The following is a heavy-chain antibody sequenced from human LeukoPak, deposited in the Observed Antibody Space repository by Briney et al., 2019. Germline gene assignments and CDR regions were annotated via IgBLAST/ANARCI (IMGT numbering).Heavy chain of an antibody. CDR3: ARHSFSSSWYGTFDT. CDR2: IYYSGST. Sequence: SETLSLTCTVSAGSMSGHYWSWIRQPPGKGLGWVGYIYYSGSTIYNPSLKSRVTISVDTSKKQFSLKLSSVTAADTAVYYCARHSFSSSWYGTFDTWGQGSLVTVSS. V-gene: IGHV4-59*08. D-gene: IGHD6-13*01. CDR1: AGSMSGHY. J-gene: IGHJ5*02.